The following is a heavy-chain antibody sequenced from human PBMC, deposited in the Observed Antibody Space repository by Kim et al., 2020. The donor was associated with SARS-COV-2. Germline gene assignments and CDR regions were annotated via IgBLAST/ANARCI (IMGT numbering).Heavy chain of an antibody. Sequence: GESLKISCKGSGYSFTSYWISWVRQMPGKGLEWMGRIDPSDSYTNYSPSFQGHVTISADKSISTAYLQWSSLKASDTAMYYCARKTRGYSYGERAAYGMDVWGQGTTVTVSS. CDR2: IDPSDSYT. J-gene: IGHJ6*02. CDR1: GYSFTSYW. V-gene: IGHV5-10-1*01. CDR3: ARKTRGYSYGERAAYGMDV. D-gene: IGHD5-18*01.